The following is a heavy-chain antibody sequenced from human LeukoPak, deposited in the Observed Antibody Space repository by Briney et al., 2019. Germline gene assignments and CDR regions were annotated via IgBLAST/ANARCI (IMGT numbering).Heavy chain of an antibody. CDR1: GASISNYY. D-gene: IGHD3-10*01. CDR2: IYYSGST. CDR3: ARGHYLSGSYNWFDP. J-gene: IGHJ5*02. V-gene: IGHV4-59*01. Sequence: SETLSLTCTVSGASISNYYWSWIRQPPGKGLEWIGYIYYSGSTNFNPSLKSRVTISLDTSKTQFSLKLSSVTAADTAVYYCARGHYLSGSYNWFDPWGQGTLVTVSS.